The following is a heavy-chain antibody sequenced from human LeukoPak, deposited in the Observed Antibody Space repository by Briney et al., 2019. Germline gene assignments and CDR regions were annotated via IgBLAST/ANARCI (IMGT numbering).Heavy chain of an antibody. V-gene: IGHV3-7*01. CDR3: ARLRSVAGFDY. Sequence: PGGSLRLSCATSGFTFSSYWMSWVRQAPGKGLEWVANIKQDGSEEYYVDSVKGRFTISRDNAKNSLYLQMNSLRAEDTAVCYCARLRSVAGFDYWGQGTLVTVSS. J-gene: IGHJ4*02. CDR1: GFTFSSYW. D-gene: IGHD6-19*01. CDR2: IKQDGSEE.